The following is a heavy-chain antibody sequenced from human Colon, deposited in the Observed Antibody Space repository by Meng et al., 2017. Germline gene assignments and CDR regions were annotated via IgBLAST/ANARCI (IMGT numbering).Heavy chain of an antibody. CDR1: GYTFTSYG. CDR3: VRVGLGSYYYYAMDV. CDR2: ISAFNGNT. V-gene: IGHV1-18*01. J-gene: IGHJ6*02. Sequence: ASVKVSCKASGYTFTSYGISWVRQAPGQGLEWMGWISAFNGNTNYAQKLQGRVTMTTDTSTSTAYMELRSLRSDDTAVYYCVRVGLGSYYYYAMDVWGQGTTVTVSS. D-gene: IGHD3-16*01.